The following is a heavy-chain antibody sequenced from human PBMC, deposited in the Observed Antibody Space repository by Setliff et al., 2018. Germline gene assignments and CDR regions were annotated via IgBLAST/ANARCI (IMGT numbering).Heavy chain of an antibody. CDR1: GGSISSHY. Sequence: SETLSLTCTVSGGSISSHYWSWIRQPPGKGLEYIGNIYYSGSTNYNPSLKSRVTISVDMSKNQFSLKLTSVTAADTAVYYCARVVGYSYGYYFDYWGQGTLVTVSS. CDR2: IYYSGST. V-gene: IGHV4-59*11. J-gene: IGHJ4*02. CDR3: ARVVGYSYGYYFDY. D-gene: IGHD5-18*01.